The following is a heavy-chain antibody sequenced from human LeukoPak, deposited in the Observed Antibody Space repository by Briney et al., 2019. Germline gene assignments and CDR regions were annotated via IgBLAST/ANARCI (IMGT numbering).Heavy chain of an antibody. D-gene: IGHD6-13*01. CDR2: ISGKGDNT. CDR1: GFTFENYA. CDR3: AKDGYKAAGYFDL. V-gene: IGHV3-43*02. Sequence: PGESLRRSCAASGFTFENYAMHWVRQVPGQGLEWVALISGKGDNTDYAESVKGRFTVSRDNSKNSLSLQMNGLRVEDTALFYCAKDGYKAAGYFDLWGRGTLVTVSS. J-gene: IGHJ2*01.